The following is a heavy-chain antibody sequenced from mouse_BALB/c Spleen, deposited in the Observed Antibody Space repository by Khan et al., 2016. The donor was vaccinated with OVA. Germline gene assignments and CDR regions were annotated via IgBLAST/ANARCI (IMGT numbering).Heavy chain of an antibody. D-gene: IGHD3-2*02. V-gene: IGHV1-76*01. Sequence: QMQLEESGAELVRPGASVKLSCKTSGYIFTNYWIHWVKQRSGQGLEWIARIYPGTDNSYYNGKLKDRATLTADKSSSTVYMQLSSLKSEDSAVYVGAREEALYYFDYWGQGTTLTVSS. J-gene: IGHJ2*01. CDR2: IYPGTDNS. CDR3: AREEALYYFDY. CDR1: GYIFTNYW.